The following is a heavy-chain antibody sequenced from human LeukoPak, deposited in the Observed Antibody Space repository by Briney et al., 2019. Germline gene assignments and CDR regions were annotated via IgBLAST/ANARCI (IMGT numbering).Heavy chain of an antibody. CDR3: ARDRAYYDFWTPGFDP. CDR1: GYTFTGYY. V-gene: IGHV1-2*02. D-gene: IGHD3-3*01. J-gene: IGHJ5*02. CDR2: INPNSGGT. Sequence: ASVKVSCKASGYTFTGYYMHWVRQAPGQGLEWMGWINPNSGGTNYAQKFQGRVTMTRDTSISTAYMELSRLRSDDTAVYYRARDRAYYDFWTPGFDPWGQGTLVTVSS.